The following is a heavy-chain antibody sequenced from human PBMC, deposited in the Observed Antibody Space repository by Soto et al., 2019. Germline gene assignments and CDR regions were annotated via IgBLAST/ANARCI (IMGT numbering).Heavy chain of an antibody. CDR1: GGSFSGYY. J-gene: IGHJ4*02. Sequence: PSETLSLTCAVYGGSFSGYYWSWIRQPPGKGLEWIGEINHSGSTNYNPSLKSRVTISVDTSKNQFSLKLSSVTAADTAVYYCARAAGVDTAMVSFDYWGRGTLVTVSS. CDR2: INHSGST. D-gene: IGHD5-18*01. CDR3: ARAAGVDTAMVSFDY. V-gene: IGHV4-34*01.